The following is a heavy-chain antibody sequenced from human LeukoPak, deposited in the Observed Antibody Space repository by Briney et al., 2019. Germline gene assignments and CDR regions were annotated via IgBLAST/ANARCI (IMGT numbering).Heavy chain of an antibody. CDR2: IHWNGGST. D-gene: IGHD6-13*01. V-gene: IGHV3-20*04. CDR3: ARDRSYSRPVGNWFDP. J-gene: IGHJ5*02. CDR1: GFNFDDYG. Sequence: PGGSMRLSCAVSGFNFDDYGMSWVRQAPGKGLEWVSAIHWNGGSTGYAGSVKGRFIISRDNANNSLYLQMNSLRAEETALYYCARDRSYSRPVGNWFDPWGQGILVTVSS.